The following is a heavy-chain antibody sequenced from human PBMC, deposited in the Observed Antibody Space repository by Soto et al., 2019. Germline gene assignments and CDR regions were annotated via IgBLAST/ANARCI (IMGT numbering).Heavy chain of an antibody. V-gene: IGHV1-18*01. CDR3: ARVAHITIFGVVIPEIDAFDI. CDR2: ISAYNGNT. J-gene: IGHJ3*02. CDR1: GYTFTSYG. D-gene: IGHD3-3*01. Sequence: ASVKVSCKASGYTFTSYGISWVRQAPGQGLEWMGWISAYNGNTNYAQKLQGRVTMTTDTSTSTAYMELRSLRSDDTAVYYCARVAHITIFGVVIPEIDAFDIWGQGTMVT.